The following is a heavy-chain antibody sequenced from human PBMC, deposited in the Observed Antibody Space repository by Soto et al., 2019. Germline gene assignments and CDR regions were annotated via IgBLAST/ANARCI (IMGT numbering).Heavy chain of an antibody. J-gene: IGHJ3*02. CDR3: AKVLICEFCGGGSCYANETAFDI. CDR1: GFTFSSYA. V-gene: IGHV3-23*01. Sequence: GGSLRLSCAASGFTFSSYAMSWVRQAPGKGLEWVSAISGSGGSTYYADSVKGRFTISRDNSKNTLYLQMNSLRAEDTAVYYWAKVLICEFCGGGSCYANETAFDIWGKGTRVPV. CDR2: ISGSGGST. D-gene: IGHD2-15*01.